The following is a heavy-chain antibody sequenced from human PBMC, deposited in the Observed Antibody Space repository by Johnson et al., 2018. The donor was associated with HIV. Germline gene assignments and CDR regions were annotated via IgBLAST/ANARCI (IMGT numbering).Heavy chain of an antibody. CDR3: AKDHEAVPGAFDI. D-gene: IGHD1-1*01. Sequence: VQLVESGGGVVQPGRSLRLSCAASGFTFSSYDMLWVSQAPGKGLERVALISYDGSNKYYADSVKGRFTISRDNSKNTLYLQMNSLRAEDTAVYYCAKDHEAVPGAFDIWGQGTMVTVSS. CDR1: GFTFSSYD. J-gene: IGHJ3*02. CDR2: ISYDGSNK. V-gene: IGHV3-30*18.